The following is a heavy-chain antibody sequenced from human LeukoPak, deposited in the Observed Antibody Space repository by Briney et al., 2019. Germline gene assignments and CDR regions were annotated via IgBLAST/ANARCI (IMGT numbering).Heavy chain of an antibody. Sequence: KPSETLSLTCTVSVGSISSYYWSWIRQPAGKGLEWIGRIYTSGSTNYNPSLKSRVTISVDKSKNQFSLKLSSVTAADTAVYYCAREYCGGDCYSGLYNWFDPWGQGTLVTVSS. CDR3: AREYCGGDCYSGLYNWFDP. D-gene: IGHD2-21*02. CDR2: IYTSGST. CDR1: VGSISSYY. V-gene: IGHV4-4*07. J-gene: IGHJ5*02.